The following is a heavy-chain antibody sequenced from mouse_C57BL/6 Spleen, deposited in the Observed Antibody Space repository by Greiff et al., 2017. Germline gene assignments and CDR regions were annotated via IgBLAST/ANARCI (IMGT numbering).Heavy chain of an antibody. CDR1: GFTFSSYG. V-gene: IGHV5-6*02. Sequence: DVMLVESGGDLVKPGGSLKLSCAASGFTFSSYGMSWVRQTPDKRLEWVATISSGGSYTYYPDSVKGRFTISRDNAKNTLYLQMSSLKSEDTAMYYCARHIAPSSYFDYWGQGTTLTVSS. J-gene: IGHJ2*01. CDR2: ISSGGSYT. CDR3: ARHIAPSSYFDY.